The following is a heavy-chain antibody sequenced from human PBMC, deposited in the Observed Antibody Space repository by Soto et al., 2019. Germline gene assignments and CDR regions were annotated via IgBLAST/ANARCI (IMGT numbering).Heavy chain of an antibody. D-gene: IGHD5-18*01. Sequence: QVQLVESGGGVVQPGRALRLSCAAYGFTFSSYGMHWVRQAPGKGLEWVAVISYDGSNKYYADSVKGRFTISRDNSKNTLYLQMNSLRAEDTAVYYCAKNVGRGYSYGPGAHWGQGTLVTVSS. CDR1: GFTFSSYG. CDR3: AKNVGRGYSYGPGAH. V-gene: IGHV3-30*18. J-gene: IGHJ4*02. CDR2: ISYDGSNK.